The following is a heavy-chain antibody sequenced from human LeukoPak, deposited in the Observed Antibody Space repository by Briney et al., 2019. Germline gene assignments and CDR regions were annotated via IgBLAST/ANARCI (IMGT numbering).Heavy chain of an antibody. CDR1: GFTFSSYA. V-gene: IGHV3-48*04. D-gene: IGHD3-10*01. CDR2: ISSSSSTI. CDR3: ARAHPYYYGSGSYCFDY. J-gene: IGHJ4*02. Sequence: PGGSLRLSCAASGFTFSSYAMSWVRQAPGKGLEWVSYISSSSSTIYYADSVKGRFTISRDNAKNSLYLQMNSLRAEDTAVYYCARAHPYYYGSGSYCFDYWGQGTLVTVSS.